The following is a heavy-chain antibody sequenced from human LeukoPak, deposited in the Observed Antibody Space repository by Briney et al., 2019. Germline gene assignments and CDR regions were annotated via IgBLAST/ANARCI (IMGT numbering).Heavy chain of an antibody. CDR3: AKCIQLWLGPGSETDY. CDR2: INHSGST. J-gene: IGHJ4*02. D-gene: IGHD5-18*01. CDR1: GGSISSNNYY. V-gene: IGHV4-39*07. Sequence: SETLSLTCTVSGGSISSNNYYWSWIRQPPGKGLEWIGEINHSGSTNYNPSLKSRVTISVDTSKNQFSLKLSSVTAADTAVYYCAKCIQLWLGPGSETDYWGQGTLVTVSS.